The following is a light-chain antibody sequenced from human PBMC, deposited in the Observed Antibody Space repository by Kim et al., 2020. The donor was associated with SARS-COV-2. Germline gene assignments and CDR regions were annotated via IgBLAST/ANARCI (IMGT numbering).Light chain of an antibody. J-gene: IGKJ2*03. Sequence: SAGERATHPCRAGQTVSAGYLTWDPQKPGPAPRVLMYATSTRATCNPDRFPGSKSGTGLIFTIHRLEPEDSAIYYCHHLSSSPSYSFGQGTELE. CDR2: ATS. V-gene: IGKV3-20*01. CDR3: HHLSSSPSYS. CDR1: QTVSAGY.